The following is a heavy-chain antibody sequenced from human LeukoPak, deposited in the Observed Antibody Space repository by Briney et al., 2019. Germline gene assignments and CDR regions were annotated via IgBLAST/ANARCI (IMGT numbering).Heavy chain of an antibody. V-gene: IGHV3-30*18. J-gene: IGHJ4*02. CDR2: ISYDGNNK. CDR3: AKVDSSGWQNIDY. D-gene: IGHD6-19*01. CDR1: GFTFSTYV. Sequence: GGSLRLSCAASGFTFSTYVMRWVRQAPGKGLEWVAVISYDGNNKYYADSVKGRFTISRDNSKNTLYVQMNNLRAEDTAVYYCAKVDSSGWQNIDYWGQGTLVTVSS.